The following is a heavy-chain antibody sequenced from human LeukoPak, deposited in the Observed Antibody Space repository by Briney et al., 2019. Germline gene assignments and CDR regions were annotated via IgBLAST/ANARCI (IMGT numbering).Heavy chain of an antibody. CDR1: GYTFTSYG. D-gene: IGHD3-22*01. CDR3: ARSHYYDSSGYYYHFDY. Sequence: GASVKVSCKASGYTFTSYGISWVRQAPGQGLEWMGWISAYNGNTNYAQKLQGRVTMTTDTSTSTAYMELRSLRSDDTAVYYCARSHYYDSSGYYYHFDYWGQGTLVTASS. V-gene: IGHV1-18*01. CDR2: ISAYNGNT. J-gene: IGHJ4*02.